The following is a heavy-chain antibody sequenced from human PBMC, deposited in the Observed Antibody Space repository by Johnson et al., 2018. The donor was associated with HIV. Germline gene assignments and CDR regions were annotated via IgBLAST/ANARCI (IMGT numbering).Heavy chain of an antibody. D-gene: IGHD3-16*01. J-gene: IGHJ3*01. Sequence: QMLLVESGGGVVQPGRSLRLSCRASGFTFSSHGMHWVRQAPGKGLEWVAFIWYDGSNKYYGDSVKGRFTISRDNSKNTLYLQMNSLRAEDTAVYYCVRTSCTGARCLGYDPFDVWGQGTMVTVSS. CDR3: VRTSCTGARCLGYDPFDV. CDR2: IWYDGSNK. V-gene: IGHV3-33*01. CDR1: GFTFSSHG.